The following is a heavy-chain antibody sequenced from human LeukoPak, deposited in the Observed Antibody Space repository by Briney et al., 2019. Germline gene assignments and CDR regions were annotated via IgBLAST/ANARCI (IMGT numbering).Heavy chain of an antibody. Sequence: KASETLSLTCTVSGGSISTYYWSWIRQPAGKGLEWIGRIYTSGSTNYNPSLKSRVAMSVDTSKNQFSLKLSSVTAADTAIYFCARDRNYDHAFDIWGQGTMVTVSS. J-gene: IGHJ3*02. V-gene: IGHV4-4*07. D-gene: IGHD3-22*01. CDR3: ARDRNYDHAFDI. CDR1: GGSISTYY. CDR2: IYTSGST.